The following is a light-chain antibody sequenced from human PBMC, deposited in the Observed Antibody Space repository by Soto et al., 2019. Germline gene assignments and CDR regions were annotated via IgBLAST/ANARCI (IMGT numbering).Light chain of an antibody. J-gene: IGKJ1*01. V-gene: IGKV3-20*01. CDR3: QQYGSSPGT. CDR1: QSVTSNY. CDR2: GAS. Sequence: EIVLTQSPGALSLSPGGRATLSCRASQSVTSNYLAWYQQKPGQAPRLLIYGASSRATGIPDRFSGSGSGTDFTLTISRLEPEDFAVYFCQQYGSSPGTFGQGTKVEIK.